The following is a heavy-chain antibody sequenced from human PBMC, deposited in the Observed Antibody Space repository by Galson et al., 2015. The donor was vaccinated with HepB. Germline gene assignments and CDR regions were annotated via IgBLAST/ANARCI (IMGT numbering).Heavy chain of an antibody. CDR3: ARHRGRYCSSTSCLKNFDY. V-gene: IGHV5-10-1*01. D-gene: IGHD2-2*01. J-gene: IGHJ4*02. CDR2: IDPSDSYT. Sequence: QSGAEVKKPGESLRISCTGSGYSFTSYWISWVRQMPGKGLEWMGRIDPSDSYTNYSPSFQGHVTISADKSISTAYLQWSSLKASDTAMYYCARHRGRYCSSTSCLKNFDYWGQGTLVTVSS. CDR1: GYSFTSYW.